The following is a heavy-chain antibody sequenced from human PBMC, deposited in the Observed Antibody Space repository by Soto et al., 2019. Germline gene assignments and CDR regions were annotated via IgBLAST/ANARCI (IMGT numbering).Heavy chain of an antibody. J-gene: IGHJ5*02. CDR2: IYYSGST. CDR3: ATQEVGGSYVYTFDP. Sequence: QLHLRESGPGLVKPSETLSLTCTVSGGSITSSSYYWGWIRQPPGKGLEWIGSIYYSGSTYYNPSLQSRVPISVDTSKSQFSLKLSSVTAADTAVYYCATQEVGGSYVYTFDPWGQGTLVTVSS. V-gene: IGHV4-39*01. D-gene: IGHD1-26*01. CDR1: GGSITSSSYY.